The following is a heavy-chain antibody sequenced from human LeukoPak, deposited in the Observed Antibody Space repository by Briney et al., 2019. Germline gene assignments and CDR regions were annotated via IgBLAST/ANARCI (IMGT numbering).Heavy chain of an antibody. CDR2: IYHSGST. V-gene: IGHV4-4*02. J-gene: IGHJ4*02. D-gene: IGHD2-2*02. CDR1: GFTFSTFA. CDR3: ARGLFYTFDY. Sequence: GSLRLSCEASGFTFSTFAMIWVRQPPGKGLEWIGEIYHSGSTNYNPSLKSRVTISVDTSKNQFSLKLSSVTAADTAVYYCARGLFYTFDYWGQGTLVTVSS.